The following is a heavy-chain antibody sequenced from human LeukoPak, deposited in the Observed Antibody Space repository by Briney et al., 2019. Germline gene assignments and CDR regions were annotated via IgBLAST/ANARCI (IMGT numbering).Heavy chain of an antibody. CDR3: ARAGSDGDFWSGYLDY. V-gene: IGHV4-31*03. D-gene: IGHD3-3*01. CDR1: GGSISSGGYY. Sequence: SQTLSLTCTVSGGSISSGGYYWSWIRQHPGKGLEWIGYIYYSGSTYYNPPLKSRVTISVDTSKNQFSLKLSSVTAADTAVYYCARAGSDGDFWSGYLDYWGQGTLVTVSS. CDR2: IYYSGST. J-gene: IGHJ4*02.